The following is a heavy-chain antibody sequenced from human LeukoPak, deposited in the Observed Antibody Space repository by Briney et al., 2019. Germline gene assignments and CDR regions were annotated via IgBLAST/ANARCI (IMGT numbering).Heavy chain of an antibody. Sequence: GGSLRLSCVASGFTVSGVYMSWVRQAPGQGLDWVSVIYSDDSTYYADSVKGRFTISRDNSKNTLYLQMNSLRAEDTAIYYCAKSMYTGGGYFDFWGQGTLVTVSS. CDR3: AKSMYTGGGYFDF. CDR2: IYSDDST. V-gene: IGHV3-53*01. CDR1: GFTVSGVY. J-gene: IGHJ4*02. D-gene: IGHD5-18*01.